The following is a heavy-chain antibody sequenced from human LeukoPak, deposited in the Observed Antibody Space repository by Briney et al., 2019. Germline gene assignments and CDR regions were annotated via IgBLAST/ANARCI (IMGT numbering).Heavy chain of an antibody. D-gene: IGHD3-22*01. J-gene: IGHJ3*02. CDR1: GFTFSSYS. V-gene: IGHV3-21*01. Sequence: AGGSLRLSCAASGFTFSSYSMTWVRQAPGKGLEWVSSISSSSSYIYYADSVKGRFTISRDNAKNSLYLQMNSLRAEDTAVYYCARLPGYDSDAFDIWGQGTMVTVSS. CDR3: ARLPGYDSDAFDI. CDR2: ISSSSSYI.